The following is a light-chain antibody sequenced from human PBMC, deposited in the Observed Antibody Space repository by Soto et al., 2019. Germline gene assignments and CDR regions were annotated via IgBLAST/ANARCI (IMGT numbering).Light chain of an antibody. CDR3: CSYAGSPYV. V-gene: IGLV2-11*01. CDR2: DVS. CDR1: SSDVGEYDY. Sequence: QSALTQPRSVSGSPGQSVNISCTGTSSDVGEYDYVSWYQQHPGKAPKLMIFDVSERPSGVPDRFSGSKTGNTASLTISGLQAEDEADYYCCSYAGSPYVFGTGTKLTVL. J-gene: IGLJ1*01.